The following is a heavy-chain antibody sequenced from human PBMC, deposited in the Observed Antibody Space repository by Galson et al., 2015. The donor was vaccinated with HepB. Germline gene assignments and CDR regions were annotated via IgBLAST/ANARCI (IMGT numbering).Heavy chain of an antibody. J-gene: IGHJ2*01. CDR3: ARLYCSGGSCYRADWYFDL. V-gene: IGHV3-53*04. Sequence: SLRLSCAASGFTVSSNYMSWVRQAPGKGLEWVSVIYSGGSTYYADSVKGRFTISRHNSKNTLYLQMNSLRAEDTAVYYCARLYCSGGSCYRADWYFDLWGRGTLVTVSS. CDR1: GFTVSSNY. D-gene: IGHD2-15*01. CDR2: IYSGGST.